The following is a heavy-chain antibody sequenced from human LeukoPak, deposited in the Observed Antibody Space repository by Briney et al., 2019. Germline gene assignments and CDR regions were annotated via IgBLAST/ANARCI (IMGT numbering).Heavy chain of an antibody. V-gene: IGHV3-64*01. J-gene: IGHJ4*02. CDR1: GFTFSSYA. Sequence: GGSLRLSCAASGFTFSSYAMHWVRQAPGKGLEYVSAISSNGGSTYYANSVKGRFTISRDNSKNTLYLQMGSLRAEDMAVYYCARGEYYDILTGYYAPADYWGQGTLVTVSS. CDR3: ARGEYYDILTGYYAPADY. CDR2: ISSNGGST. D-gene: IGHD3-9*01.